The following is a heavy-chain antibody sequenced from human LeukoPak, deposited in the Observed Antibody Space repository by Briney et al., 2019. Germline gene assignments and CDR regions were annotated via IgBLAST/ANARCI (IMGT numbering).Heavy chain of an antibody. Sequence: SQTLSLTCTVSGGSISSGSYYWSWIRQPAGKGLEWIGRIYTSGSTNYNPSLKSRVTISVDKSKNQFSLKLSSVTAADTAVYYCARSLGYYGSGSYFVYWGQGTLVTVSS. CDR2: IYTSGST. J-gene: IGHJ4*02. CDR1: GGSISSGSYY. D-gene: IGHD3-10*01. CDR3: ARSLGYYGSGSYFVY. V-gene: IGHV4-61*02.